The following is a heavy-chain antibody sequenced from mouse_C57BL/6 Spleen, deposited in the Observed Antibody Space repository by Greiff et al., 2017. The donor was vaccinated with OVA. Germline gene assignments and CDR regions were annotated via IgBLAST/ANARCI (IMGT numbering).Heavy chain of an antibody. J-gene: IGHJ1*03. Sequence: EVKLQESGGGLVKPGGSLKLSCAASGFTFSSYAMSWVRQTPEKRLEWVATISDGGSYTYYPDNVKGRFTISRDNAKNNLYLQMSHLKSEDTAMYYWAREGYGNTRYFDVWGTGTTVTVSS. CDR2: ISDGGSYT. CDR3: AREGYGNTRYFDV. D-gene: IGHD2-1*01. CDR1: GFTFSSYA. V-gene: IGHV5-4*01.